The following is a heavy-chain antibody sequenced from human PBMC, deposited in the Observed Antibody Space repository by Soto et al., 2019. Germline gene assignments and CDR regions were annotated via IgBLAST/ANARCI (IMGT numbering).Heavy chain of an antibody. CDR2: ISGSGSRT. V-gene: IGHV3-23*01. Sequence: PVGSLRLSCASSVLTFSTYAMSCVRHAPGKWLEWVSVISGSGSRTYYADSVKGRFTISRDNSKNALYLQLNRLRVEDTAVYYCAKDRRQGAVAGHSDFQYWCQGTLVSVSS. CDR1: VLTFSTYA. CDR3: AKDRRQGAVAGHSDFQY. J-gene: IGHJ4*02. D-gene: IGHD6-19*01.